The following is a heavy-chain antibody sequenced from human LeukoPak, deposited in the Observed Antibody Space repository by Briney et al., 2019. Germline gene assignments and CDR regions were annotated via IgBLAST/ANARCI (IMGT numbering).Heavy chain of an antibody. D-gene: IGHD6-13*01. J-gene: IGHJ5*02. CDR2: INHSGST. V-gene: IGHV4-34*01. Sequence: SETLSLTCTVSGGSISSYYWSWIRQPPGKGLEWIGEINHSGSTNYNPSLKSRVTISVDTSKNQFSLKLSSVTAADTAVYYCARLIKGYSSSWSNRGNWFDPWGQGTLVTVSS. CDR1: GGSISSYY. CDR3: ARLIKGYSSSWSNRGNWFDP.